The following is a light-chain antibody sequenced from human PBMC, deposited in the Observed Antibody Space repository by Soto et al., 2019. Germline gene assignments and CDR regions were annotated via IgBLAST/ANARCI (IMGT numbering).Light chain of an antibody. Sequence: QSVLTQPPSASGTPGQRVTISCSGGSSNIGRNTVNWYRQLPGTAPTLLIYDNIQRSSGVPDRVSGSASGTSASLAISGLQSEDEADYYCAAWDNSLKGLVFGGGTKLTVL. CDR3: AAWDNSLKGLV. V-gene: IGLV1-44*01. CDR1: SSNIGRNT. J-gene: IGLJ2*01. CDR2: DNI.